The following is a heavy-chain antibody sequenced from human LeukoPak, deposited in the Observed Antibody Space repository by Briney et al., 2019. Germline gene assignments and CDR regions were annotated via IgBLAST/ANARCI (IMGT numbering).Heavy chain of an antibody. CDR2: IYYSGST. D-gene: IGHD3-22*01. CDR1: GGSVSSGSYY. V-gene: IGHV4-61*01. Sequence: SETLSLTCTVSGGSVSSGSYYWSWIRQPPGKGLEWFGYIYYSGSTNYNPSLKSRVTISVDTSKNQFSLKLNSVTAADTAVYYCSRWGHDNSGYHFDYWGRGTLVTVSS. CDR3: SRWGHDNSGYHFDY. J-gene: IGHJ4*02.